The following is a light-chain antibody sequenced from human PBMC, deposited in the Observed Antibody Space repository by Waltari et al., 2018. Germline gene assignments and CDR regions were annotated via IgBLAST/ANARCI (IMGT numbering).Light chain of an antibody. Sequence: TYRASQSISSYFTWYQKKPGKAPKLLIYDAYSLKSGVPSRFSGSGAGTDYTLTISSLQPEDLATDYCQHSDSTPPSFGGGTKVEIK. J-gene: IGKJ4*01. CDR1: QSISSY. V-gene: IGKV1-39*01. CDR3: QHSDSTPPS. CDR2: DAY.